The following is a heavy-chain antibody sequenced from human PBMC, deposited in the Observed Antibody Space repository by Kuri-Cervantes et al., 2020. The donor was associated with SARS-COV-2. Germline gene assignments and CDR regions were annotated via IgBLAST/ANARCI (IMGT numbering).Heavy chain of an antibody. Sequence: GESLKISCKGSGYTFTNYWIGWVRQMPGKGLEWMGIIYPGNSDTRYSPSFQGQVTISADKSINTAFLQWSNLKASDTAIYYCARRAYGEEVDYYYMDVWGKGTTVTIS. CDR2: IYPGNSDT. D-gene: IGHD4-17*01. CDR1: GYTFTNYW. J-gene: IGHJ6*03. V-gene: IGHV5-51*01. CDR3: ARRAYGEEVDYYYMDV.